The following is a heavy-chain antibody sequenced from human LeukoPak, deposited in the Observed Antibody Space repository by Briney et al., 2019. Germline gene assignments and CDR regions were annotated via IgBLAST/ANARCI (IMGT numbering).Heavy chain of an antibody. CDR3: ARTTAVATFDY. Sequence: SGPALVKPTQTLTLTCTFSGFSLSTNEMRVSWIRQPPRKALEWLARIDWDDDKFYRTSLKTRLTISKDTSKNRVVLTMTDMDPVDTATYYCARTTAVATFDYWGQGTLVTVSS. D-gene: IGHD4-17*01. CDR1: GFSLSTNEMR. J-gene: IGHJ4*02. V-gene: IGHV2-70*04. CDR2: IDWDDDK.